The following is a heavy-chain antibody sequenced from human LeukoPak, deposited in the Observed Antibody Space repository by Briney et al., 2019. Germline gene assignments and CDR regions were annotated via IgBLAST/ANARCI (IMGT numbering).Heavy chain of an antibody. J-gene: IGHJ4*02. CDR2: ISGSGGST. CDR3: AKGSGWYV. CDR1: GFTFSSSS. D-gene: IGHD6-19*01. V-gene: IGHV3-23*01. Sequence: GRSLRLSCAASGFTFSSSSMSCVRQAPGKGLEWVSVISGSGGSTDYADSVKGRFTISRDNSKNTLYLQINSLRAEDTAVYYCAKGSGWYVWGQGTLVTVSS.